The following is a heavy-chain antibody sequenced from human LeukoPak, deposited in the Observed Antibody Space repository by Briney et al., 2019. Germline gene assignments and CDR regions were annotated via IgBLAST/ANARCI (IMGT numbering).Heavy chain of an antibody. V-gene: IGHV3-7*03. CDR1: GFTFNTYC. CDR2: IKQEGSEK. CDR3: AKDVAAMGYLFDY. Sequence: GGSLRLSCAASGFTFNTYCMSWVRQAPGKGLEWVANIKQEGSEKYYVDSVKGRFTISRDNAKNSLYLQMNSLRAEDTALYYCAKDVAAMGYLFDYWGQGTLVTVSS. D-gene: IGHD5-18*01. J-gene: IGHJ4*02.